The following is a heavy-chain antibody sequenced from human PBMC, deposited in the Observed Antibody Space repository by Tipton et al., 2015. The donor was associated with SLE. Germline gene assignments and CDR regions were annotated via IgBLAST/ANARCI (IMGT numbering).Heavy chain of an antibody. CDR1: GGSFSGNY. V-gene: IGHV4-34*01. D-gene: IGHD5-18*01. CDR3: AKMDTAMVIES. J-gene: IGHJ4*02. CDR2: INHRGGT. Sequence: TLSLTCAVFGGSFSGNYWIWIRQTPGKGLEWIGEINHRGGTNLNPSLESRVSVSKDTSKNQFSLKLTSVTAADAAMYYCAKMDTAMVIESWGQGTLVTVSS.